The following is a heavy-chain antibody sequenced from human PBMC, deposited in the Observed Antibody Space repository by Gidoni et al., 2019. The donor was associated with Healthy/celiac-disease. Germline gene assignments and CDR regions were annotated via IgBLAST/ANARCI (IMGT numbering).Heavy chain of an antibody. V-gene: IGHV3-7*01. CDR3: AREYDSSGYSFDY. CDR2: IEQDGSEK. Sequence: EVQLGESGGGLVQPGGSRRLSCAASVFTFSSYWMSWVRQAPGKGLEWVAHIEQDGSEKYYVDSVKGRFTISRDNAKNSLYLQMNSLRAEDTAVYYCAREYDSSGYSFDYWGQGTLVTVSS. J-gene: IGHJ4*02. D-gene: IGHD3-22*01. CDR1: VFTFSSYW.